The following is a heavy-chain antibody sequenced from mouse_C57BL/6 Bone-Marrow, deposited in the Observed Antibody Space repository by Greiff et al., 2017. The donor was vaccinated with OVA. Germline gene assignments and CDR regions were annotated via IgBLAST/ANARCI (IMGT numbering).Heavy chain of an antibody. Sequence: VQLQQSGPVLVKPGASVKMSCKASGYTFTDYYMNWVKQSHGKSLEWIGVINPYTGGTSYNQKLKGTANLTVYKSSSTAYMERNILTSEDSAVYYCARNLRVPFAYWGQGTLVTVSA. CDR3: ARNLRVPFAY. D-gene: IGHD1-1*01. J-gene: IGHJ3*01. CDR1: GYTFTDYY. V-gene: IGHV1-19*01. CDR2: INPYTGGT.